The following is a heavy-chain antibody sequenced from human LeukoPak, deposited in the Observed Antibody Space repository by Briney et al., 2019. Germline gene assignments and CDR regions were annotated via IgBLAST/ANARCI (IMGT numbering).Heavy chain of an antibody. D-gene: IGHD3-10*01. CDR2: VWYDGSKK. CDR3: VSMVRGVGY. CDR1: GFTFSNHA. V-gene: IGHV3-30*02. Sequence: GGSLRLSCAASGFTFSNHAMHWVRQAPGKGLEWVTLVWYDGSKKYYADSVKGRFTISRDNSKNSVYLQLNGLRPEDTAVYYCVSMVRGVGYWGQGTLVTVSS. J-gene: IGHJ4*02.